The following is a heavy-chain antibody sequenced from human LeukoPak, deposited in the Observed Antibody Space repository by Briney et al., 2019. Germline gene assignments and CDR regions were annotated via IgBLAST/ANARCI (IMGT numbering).Heavy chain of an antibody. D-gene: IGHD2-15*01. CDR2: IYYSGST. CDR1: GGSISSGGYC. J-gene: IGHJ4*02. Sequence: SQTLSLTCTVSGGSISSGGYCWSWLRQHPGKGLEWIVYIYYSGSTYYNPSLKSRFTISVDTSKNQFSLKLSSVTAADTAVYYCARADCSGGSCYTFDYWGQGTLVTVSS. V-gene: IGHV4-31*03. CDR3: ARADCSGGSCYTFDY.